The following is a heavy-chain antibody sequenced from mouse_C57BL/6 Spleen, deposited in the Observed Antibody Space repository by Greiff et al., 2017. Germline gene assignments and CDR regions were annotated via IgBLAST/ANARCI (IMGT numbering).Heavy chain of an antibody. CDR3: ARDSSGYEDGLAY. D-gene: IGHD3-2*01. V-gene: IGHV1-4*01. CDR1: GYTFTSYT. Sequence: QVQLQQSGAELARPGASVKMSCKASGYTFTSYTMHWVKQRPGQGLEWIGYINPSSGYTKYNQKFKDKATLTADKSSSTAYMQLRSLTSEDSAVYYCARDSSGYEDGLAYWGQGTLVTVSA. J-gene: IGHJ3*01. CDR2: INPSSGYT.